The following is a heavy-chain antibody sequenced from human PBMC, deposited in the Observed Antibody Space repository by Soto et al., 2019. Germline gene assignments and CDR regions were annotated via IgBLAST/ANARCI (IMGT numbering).Heavy chain of an antibody. CDR1: GYSFTSYW. D-gene: IGHD2-2*01. V-gene: IGHV5-51*03. J-gene: IGHJ4*02. CDR3: ARRLGYCSSTSCRAFDY. CDR2: IYPGDSDT. Sequence: EVQLVQSGAEVKKPGESLKISCKGSGYSFTSYWIGWVRQMPGKGLEWMGIIYPGDSDTRHSPSFQGQVTISADKSISTAYLQWSSLKASDTAMYYCARRLGYCSSTSCRAFDYWGQGTLVTVSS.